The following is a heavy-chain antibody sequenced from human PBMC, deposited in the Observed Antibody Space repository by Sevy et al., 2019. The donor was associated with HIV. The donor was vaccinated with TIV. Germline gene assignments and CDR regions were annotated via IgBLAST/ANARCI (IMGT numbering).Heavy chain of an antibody. V-gene: IGHV3-53*01. CDR2: IYIGDST. Sequence: GGSLRLSCAASGFSVSDNYMSWVSQTPGKRLEWVSVIYIGDSTFYADSVKGRFTISRDNSKNTLFLQMNSLRDEDTAVYYCASGLLRYFFDYWGQGTLVTVSS. CDR1: GFSVSDNY. J-gene: IGHJ4*02. CDR3: ASGLLRYFFDY. D-gene: IGHD3-22*01.